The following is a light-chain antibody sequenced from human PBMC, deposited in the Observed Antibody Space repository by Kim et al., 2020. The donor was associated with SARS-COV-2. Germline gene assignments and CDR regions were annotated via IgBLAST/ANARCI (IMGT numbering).Light chain of an antibody. CDR3: SAWDARLRVWL. CDR2: RSI. J-gene: IGLJ3*02. CDR1: SNNVGYQG. V-gene: IGLV10-54*01. Sequence: KTATLTCTGNSNNVGYQGAAWLQQHQGHPPKLLSSRSISRPSGISERYSASKSGSTASLTITGLQLEDEADYYCSAWDARLRVWLFGGGTQLTVL.